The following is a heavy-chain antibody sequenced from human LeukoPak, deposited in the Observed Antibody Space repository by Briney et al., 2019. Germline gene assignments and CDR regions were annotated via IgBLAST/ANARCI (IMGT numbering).Heavy chain of an antibody. V-gene: IGHV3-7*01. Sequence: GGSLRLSCAASGFTFTTYWMSWVRQLPGKGLEWVANINQDGTEKYYVDSVKGRFTISRDNAKNSLDLQMNSLRAEDTAVYYCAELGITIIGGVWGKGTTVTISS. D-gene: IGHD3-10*02. CDR2: INQDGTEK. CDR3: AELGITIIGGV. CDR1: GFTFTTYW. J-gene: IGHJ6*04.